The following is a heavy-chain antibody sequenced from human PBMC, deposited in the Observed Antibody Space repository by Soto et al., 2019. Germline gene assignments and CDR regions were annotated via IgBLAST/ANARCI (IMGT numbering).Heavy chain of an antibody. V-gene: IGHV2-5*02. D-gene: IGHD3-16*01. CDR3: ARRFGGYFDY. CDR2: IYWDDDK. J-gene: IGHJ4*02. CDR1: GFSLTTSGVG. Sequence: QITLKESGPTLVKPTQTLTLTCTFSGFSLTTSGVGVAWIRQPPGKALEWLALIYWDDDKRYSTPLKSRLTTTTDTSKNHVVLIMTNMDPVDTATSYCARRFGGYFDYWGQGTLVTVSS.